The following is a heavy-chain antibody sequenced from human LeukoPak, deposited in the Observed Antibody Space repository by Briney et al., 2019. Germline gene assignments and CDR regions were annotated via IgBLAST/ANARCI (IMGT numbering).Heavy chain of an antibody. Sequence: PGGSLRLSCAASGFTFSSYGMHWVRQAPGKGLESVALIWFDGSNKCYADSVKGRFTISRDNSKNTLYLQMNSLRAEDTAVYYCASFKSSGSYYKLPDHWGQGTLVIVSS. CDR1: GFTFSSYG. CDR3: ASFKSSGSYYKLPDH. CDR2: IWFDGSNK. J-gene: IGHJ4*02. D-gene: IGHD3-10*01. V-gene: IGHV3-33*01.